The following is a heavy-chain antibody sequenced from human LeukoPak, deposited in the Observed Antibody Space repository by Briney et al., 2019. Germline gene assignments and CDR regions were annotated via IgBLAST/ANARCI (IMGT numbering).Heavy chain of an antibody. J-gene: IGHJ5*02. CDR2: IYYSGNT. CDR3: ARLSSWENNWFDP. D-gene: IGHD6-13*01. CDR1: GGSISTSAYY. V-gene: IGHV4-39*01. Sequence: SETLSLTCIVSGGSISTSAYYWGWIRQPPGEGLQWIGSIYYSGNTYYNSSLKSRVTISVDTSTSQFSLRLSSVTAADTAVYYCARLSSWENNWFDPWGQGTLVTVSS.